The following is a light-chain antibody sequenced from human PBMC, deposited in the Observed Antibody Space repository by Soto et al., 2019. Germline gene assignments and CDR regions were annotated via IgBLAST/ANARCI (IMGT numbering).Light chain of an antibody. CDR1: SSDVGSYNY. CDR2: DVS. Sequence: QSVLTQPASVSGSPGQSITISCTGTSSDVGSYNYVSWYQQHPGKAPKLLIYDVSDRPSGVVNRFSGSKSGNTASLTISGLQTEDEADYYCSSYTRNRNNLFGSGTK. V-gene: IGLV2-14*01. CDR3: SSYTRNRNNL. J-gene: IGLJ1*01.